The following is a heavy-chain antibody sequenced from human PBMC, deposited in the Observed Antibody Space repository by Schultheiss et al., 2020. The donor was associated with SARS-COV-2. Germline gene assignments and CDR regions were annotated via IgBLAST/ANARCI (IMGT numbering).Heavy chain of an antibody. CDR2: IYSGGST. CDR3: ANPGGYGFYYYYGMDV. Sequence: GGSLRLSCAASGFTFSTYSMNWVRQAPGKGLEWVSIIYSGGSTFYADSVKGRFTISRDNSKNTLYLQMNSLRAEDTAVYYCANPGGYGFYYYYGMDVWGQGTTVTVSS. J-gene: IGHJ6*02. CDR1: GFTFSTYS. V-gene: IGHV3-23*03. D-gene: IGHD5-12*01.